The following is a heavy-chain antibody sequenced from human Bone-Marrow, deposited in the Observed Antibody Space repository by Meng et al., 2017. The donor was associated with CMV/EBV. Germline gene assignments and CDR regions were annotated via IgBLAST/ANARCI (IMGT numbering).Heavy chain of an antibody. CDR3: ARDSRVLGMDV. CDR1: GGSTSSYY. V-gene: IGHV4-59*01. J-gene: IGHJ6*02. D-gene: IGHD2-2*01. CDR2: IYYSGST. Sequence: SETLSLTCTVSGGSTSSYYWSWIRQPPGKGLEWIGYIYYSGSTNYNPSLKSRVTMSVDTTKNQFSLNLSSVTAADTAVYYCARDSRVLGMDVWAQGTTVTVSS.